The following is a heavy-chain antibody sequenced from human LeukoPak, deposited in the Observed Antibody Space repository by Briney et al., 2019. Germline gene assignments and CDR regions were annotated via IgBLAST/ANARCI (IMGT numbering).Heavy chain of an antibody. J-gene: IGHJ4*02. V-gene: IGHV3-23*01. CDR3: AKSYYGDYDGLDY. Sequence: GGSLRLSCAASGFTFSSYGMSWVRQAPGKGLEWVSAISGSGGSTYYADSVKGRFTISRDNSKNTLYLQMNSLRAEDTAVYYCAKSYYGDYDGLDYWGQGTLVTVSS. D-gene: IGHD4-17*01. CDR2: ISGSGGST. CDR1: GFTFSSYG.